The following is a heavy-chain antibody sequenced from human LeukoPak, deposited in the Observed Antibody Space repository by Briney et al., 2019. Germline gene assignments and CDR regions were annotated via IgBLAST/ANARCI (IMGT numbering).Heavy chain of an antibody. CDR3: VCGSSIPDY. D-gene: IGHD6-19*01. V-gene: IGHV3-23*01. CDR2: ISERGDTT. J-gene: IGHJ4*02. Sequence: TGGSLRLSCVASGITFITYAMTWVRQAPGKGLGWVSSISERGDTTYYADSVRGRFTISRDDSKNTLYLQMNSVRVEDTAVYFCVCGSSIPDYWGLGTLVTVSS. CDR1: GITFITYA.